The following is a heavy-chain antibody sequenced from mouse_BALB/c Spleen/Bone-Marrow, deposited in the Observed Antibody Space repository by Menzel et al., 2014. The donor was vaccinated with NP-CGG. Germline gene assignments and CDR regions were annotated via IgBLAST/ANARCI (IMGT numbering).Heavy chain of an antibody. CDR2: IDPENGDT. CDR3: NEGYGNYGY. Sequence: VQLKESGAELVRSGASVKLSCTASGFNIKDYYMHWVKQRPDQGLEWIGWIDPENGDTEYAPKFQGKATMTADTSSNTAYLQLSSLTSEDTAVYYCNEGYGNYGYWGQGTTLTVSS. D-gene: IGHD2-10*02. CDR1: GFNIKDYY. V-gene: IGHV14-4*02. J-gene: IGHJ2*01.